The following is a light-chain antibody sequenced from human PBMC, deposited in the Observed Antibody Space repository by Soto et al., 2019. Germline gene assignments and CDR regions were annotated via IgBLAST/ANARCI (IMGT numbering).Light chain of an antibody. V-gene: IGKV3-11*01. CDR1: QSVSSS. J-gene: IGKJ2*01. CDR3: QQRSNWPYT. Sequence: EIVLTQSPATLSLSPGERATLSCRASQSVSSSLVWYQQKPGQAPRLLIYDASNRATGIPARFSGSGSGTDFTPTISSLEPEDFAVYYCQQRSNWPYTVGQGTKLEIK. CDR2: DAS.